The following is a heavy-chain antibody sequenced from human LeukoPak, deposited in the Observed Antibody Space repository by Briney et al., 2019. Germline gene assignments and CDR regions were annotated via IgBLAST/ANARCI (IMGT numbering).Heavy chain of an antibody. D-gene: IGHD2-21*01. CDR3: ARDLRSCSGGECYEYKWFDP. J-gene: IGHJ5*02. Sequence: GGSLRLSCAASGFTFSSYAMHWVRQAPGKGLEWVSTISVSGESTYYADSAKGRFTISRDNSNNTLYLQMRSLRPDDTAVYYCARDLRSCSGGECYEYKWFDPWGQGTLVTVSS. V-gene: IGHV3-23*01. CDR2: ISVSGEST. CDR1: GFTFSSYA.